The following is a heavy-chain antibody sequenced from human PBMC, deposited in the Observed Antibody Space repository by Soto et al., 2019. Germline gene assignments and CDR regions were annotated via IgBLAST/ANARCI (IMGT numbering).Heavy chain of an antibody. CDR2: INSDGSST. D-gene: IGHD3-16*01. J-gene: IGHJ4*02. V-gene: IGHV3-74*01. CDR3: ARDDRDYVWGSFRYFDS. CDR1: GFTFSSYW. Sequence: GGSLRLSCAASGFTFSSYWMQWVRQAPGKGPVWVSRINSDGSSTTYAESVKGRFTVSRDNAKNTLYLQMDSLKTEDTAVYFCARDDRDYVWGSFRYFDSWGQGTQVTVSS.